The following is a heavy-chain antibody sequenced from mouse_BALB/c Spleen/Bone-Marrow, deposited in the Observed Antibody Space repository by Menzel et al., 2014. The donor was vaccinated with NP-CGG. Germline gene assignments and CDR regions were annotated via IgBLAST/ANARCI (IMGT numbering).Heavy chain of an antibody. CDR3: VRGNYGNYVDYFD. D-gene: IGHD2-1*01. CDR1: GFTFSNYG. J-gene: IGHJ2*01. Sequence: EVQRVESGGGLVQPGGSLKLSCAASGFTFSNYGMSWVRQTPDKRLELVATINSDGGSTYYPDSVKGRFTIYRDTAKNTLYLQMSSLKSEETAMYYCVRGNYGNYVDYFDWGQGTTLTVSS. CDR2: INSDGGST. V-gene: IGHV5-6-3*01.